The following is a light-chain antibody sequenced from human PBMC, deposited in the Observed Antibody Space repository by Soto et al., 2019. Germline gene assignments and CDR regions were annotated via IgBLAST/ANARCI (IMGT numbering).Light chain of an antibody. Sequence: QSVLTQPPSASGTPGQRVTISCSGGSSNIGRNPVNWYLQLPRTAPKLLIYNNNQRPSGVPDRVSASKSGTSASLPISGLQSEDEADYYCATWDDSLYGMVFGGGTKVTVL. CDR2: NNN. CDR1: SSNIGRNP. CDR3: ATWDDSLYGMV. V-gene: IGLV1-44*01. J-gene: IGLJ2*01.